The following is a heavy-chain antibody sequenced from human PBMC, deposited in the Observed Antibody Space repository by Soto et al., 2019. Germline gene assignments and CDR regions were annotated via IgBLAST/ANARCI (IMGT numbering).Heavy chain of an antibody. J-gene: IGHJ2*01. Sequence: QVQLVESGGGVVQPGRSLRLSCAASGFTFSSYAMHWVRQAPGKGLEWVAVISYDGSNKYYADSVKGRFTISRDNSKNTLYLQMNSLRAEDPAVYYCARPRWRNDYNWGYFDLWGRGTLVTVSS. D-gene: IGHD4-4*01. CDR2: ISYDGSNK. CDR3: ARPRWRNDYNWGYFDL. V-gene: IGHV3-30-3*01. CDR1: GFTFSSYA.